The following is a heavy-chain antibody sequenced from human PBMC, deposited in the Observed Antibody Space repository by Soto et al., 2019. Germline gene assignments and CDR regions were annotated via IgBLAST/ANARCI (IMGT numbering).Heavy chain of an antibody. D-gene: IGHD6-19*01. V-gene: IGHV1-18*01. CDR2: ISVYYGNT. CDR3: SGCPRGAGTVYYYGMDV. J-gene: IGHJ6*02. Sequence: QVQLVQSGAEVKKPGASVKVSCKASGYIFTSYGISWVRQAPGQGLEWMGWISVYYGNTNYAQKPQGKGTITTGPTTSTGQMELRSLKSDGPGGDYCSGCPRGAGTVYYYGMDVWGQGTTVTVSS. CDR1: GYIFTSYG.